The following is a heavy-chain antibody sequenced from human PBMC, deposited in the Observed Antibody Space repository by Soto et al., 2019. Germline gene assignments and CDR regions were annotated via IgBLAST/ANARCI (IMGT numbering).Heavy chain of an antibody. Sequence: QVQLVQSGAEVKKPGSSVKVSCKASGGTFSSYTISWVRQAPGQGLEWMGRIIPILGIANYAQKFQGRVTITADKSTSTAYMELSSLRSEDTAVCYCARFGDSDAFDIWGQGTMVTVSS. V-gene: IGHV1-69*02. CDR3: ARFGDSDAFDI. D-gene: IGHD3-10*01. J-gene: IGHJ3*02. CDR2: IIPILGIA. CDR1: GGTFSSYT.